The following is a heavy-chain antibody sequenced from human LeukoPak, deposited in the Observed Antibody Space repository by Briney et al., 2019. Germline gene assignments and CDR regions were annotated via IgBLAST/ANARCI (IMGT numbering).Heavy chain of an antibody. D-gene: IGHD6-13*01. CDR1: GGSISSNIW. CDR2: IFHSGSP. J-gene: IGHJ4*02. V-gene: IGHV4-4*02. Sequence: SGTLSLTCAVSGGSISSNIWWTWARQPPGKGLEWIGEIFHSGSPNYTPSLKSRVTISVDKSKNQFSLKLSPVTAADTAVYYCARTPRGAIAAANTFDYWGQGTLVTVSS. CDR3: ARTPRGAIAAANTFDY.